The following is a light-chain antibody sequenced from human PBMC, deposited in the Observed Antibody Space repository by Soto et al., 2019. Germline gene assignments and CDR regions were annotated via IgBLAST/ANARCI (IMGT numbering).Light chain of an antibody. V-gene: IGLV2-14*01. J-gene: IGLJ2*01. CDR3: SSYRSRTMVV. Sequence: QLVLTQPASVSGSPGQSITISCTGTNSDVGSYNYVSWYQQHPGKAPKLMIYDVSNRPSGVSNRFSGSKSGNTASLTISGLQAEDEADYYCSSYRSRTMVVFGGGTKLTVL. CDR2: DVS. CDR1: NSDVGSYNY.